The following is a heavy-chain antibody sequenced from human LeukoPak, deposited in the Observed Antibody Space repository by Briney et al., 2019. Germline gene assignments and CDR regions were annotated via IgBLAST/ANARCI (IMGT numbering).Heavy chain of an antibody. CDR3: ARADDYGDYEGAFDI. CDR2: LSYDGSNK. CDR1: GFTFSSYA. V-gene: IGHV3-30-3*01. D-gene: IGHD4-17*01. Sequence: GGSLRLSCAASGFTFSSYAMHWVRQAPGKGLEWVAVLSYDGSNKYYADSVKGRFTISRDNSKNTLYLQMNSLRAEDTAVYYCARADDYGDYEGAFDIWGQGTMVTVSS. J-gene: IGHJ3*02.